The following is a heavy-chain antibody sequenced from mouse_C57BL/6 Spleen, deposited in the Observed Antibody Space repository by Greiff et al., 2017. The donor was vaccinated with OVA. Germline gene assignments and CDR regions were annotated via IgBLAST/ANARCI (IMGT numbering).Heavy chain of an antibody. CDR1: GYTFTSYW. J-gene: IGHJ4*01. CDR2: IDPNSGGT. V-gene: IGHV1-72*01. Sequence: QVQLQQPGAELVKPGASVKLSCKASGYTFTSYWMHWVKQRPGRGLEWIGRIDPNSGGTKYNEKFKSKATLTVDKSSSTAYMQLSSLTSEDSAVYYGASRGLYYGYDGYAMDYWGQGTSVTVSS. CDR3: ASRGLYYGYDGYAMDY. D-gene: IGHD2-2*01.